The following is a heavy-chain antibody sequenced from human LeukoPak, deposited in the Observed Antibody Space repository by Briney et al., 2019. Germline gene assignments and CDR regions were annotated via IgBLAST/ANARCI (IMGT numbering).Heavy chain of an antibody. CDR1: GFTFTSSA. CDR2: IVVGSGNT. J-gene: IGHJ4*02. V-gene: IGHV1-58*02. D-gene: IGHD1-26*01. CDR3: AAAGGIVGATYPFDY. Sequence: SVKVSCKASGFTFTSSAMQWVRQARGQRLEWIGWIVVGSGNTNYAQKFQERVTITRDMSTSTAYMELSSLRSEDTAVYYCAAAGGIVGATYPFDYWGQGTLVTVSS.